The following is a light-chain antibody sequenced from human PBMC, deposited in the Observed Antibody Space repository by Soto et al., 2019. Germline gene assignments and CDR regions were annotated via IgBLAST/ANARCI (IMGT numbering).Light chain of an antibody. CDR2: DAS. CDR1: QSVGSN. CDR3: QQSNNCPKT. J-gene: IGKJ1*01. Sequence: EIVMTQSPDILSVSPGETATLSCRASQSVGSNLAWYQQKPGQAPRLLISDASTRAAGLPARFSGSGSGTEFTLTISSLQSEDFAVYYCQQSNNCPKTFGQGTKVDIK. V-gene: IGKV3-15*01.